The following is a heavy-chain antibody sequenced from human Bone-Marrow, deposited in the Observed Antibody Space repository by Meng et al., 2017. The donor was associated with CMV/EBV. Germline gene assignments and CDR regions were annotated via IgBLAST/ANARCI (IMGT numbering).Heavy chain of an antibody. CDR3: ASSPPTSWLLTSYYFDY. V-gene: IGHV1-2*02. CDR2: INPNSGGT. J-gene: IGHJ4*02. Sequence: ASVKVSCKASGYTFTGYYMHWVRQAPGQGLEWMGWINPNSGGTNYAQKFQGRVTMTRDTSISTAYMELSRLRSDDTAVYYCASSPPTSWLLTSYYFDYWGQGTLVTVSS. CDR1: GYTFTGYY. D-gene: IGHD2-2*01.